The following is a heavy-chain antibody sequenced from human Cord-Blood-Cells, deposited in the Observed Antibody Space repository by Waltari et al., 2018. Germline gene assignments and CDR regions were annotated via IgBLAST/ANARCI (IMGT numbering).Heavy chain of an antibody. V-gene: IGHV4-34*01. CDR2: INHSGST. CDR3: ARGSRESAFDI. J-gene: IGHJ3*02. Sequence: QVQLQQWGAGLLTPSETLSLTCAVYGGSFSGYYSSWIRQPPGKGLEWIGEINHSGSTNYNPSIKSRVTISVDTSKNQFSLKLSSVTAADTAVYYCARGSRESAFDIWGQGTMVTVSS. CDR1: GGSFSGYY.